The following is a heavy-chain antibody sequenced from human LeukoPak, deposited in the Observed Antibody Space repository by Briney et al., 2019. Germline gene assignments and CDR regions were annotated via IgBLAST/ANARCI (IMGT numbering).Heavy chain of an antibody. J-gene: IGHJ6*02. CDR3: AKDRRMRSSYYGMDV. CDR1: GFTFWSYG. CDR2: VSYDGSNK. V-gene: IGHV3-30*18. Sequence: QPGGSLRLTCAATGFTFWSYGMHWVRQAPGKGLEWVAVVSYDGSNKNYADSVKGRFTISRDNSKNTLYLQLNSLRVEDTAVYYCAKDRRMRSSYYGMDVWGQGTTVTVSS.